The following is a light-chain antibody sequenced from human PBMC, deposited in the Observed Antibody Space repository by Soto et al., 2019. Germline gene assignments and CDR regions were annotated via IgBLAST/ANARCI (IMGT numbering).Light chain of an antibody. CDR3: CSYAGGNMLDI. J-gene: IGLJ1*01. V-gene: IGLV2-11*01. CDR2: DVI. Sequence: QSVLTQPRSVSGSPGQSVTISCTGSSSDVGDYNYVSWYQQRPGKAPKLMIYDVIKRPSGVPDRFSGSKSGNTASLTISGLQAEDEADYYCCSYAGGNMLDIFGTGTKLTV. CDR1: SSDVGDYNY.